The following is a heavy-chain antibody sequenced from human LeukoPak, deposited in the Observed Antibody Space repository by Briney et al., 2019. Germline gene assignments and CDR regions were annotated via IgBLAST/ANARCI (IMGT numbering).Heavy chain of an antibody. CDR3: ARVDFWSGYYYFDY. CDR1: GGSISSGDYY. D-gene: IGHD3-3*01. J-gene: IGHJ4*02. CDR2: IYYSGST. Sequence: SETLSLTCTVSGGSISSGDYYWSWIRQPPGKGLEWIGNIYYSGSTYYNPSLKSRVTISVDTSKNQFSLKLSSVTAADTAVYYCARVDFWSGYYYFDYWGQGTLVTVSS. V-gene: IGHV4-30-4*01.